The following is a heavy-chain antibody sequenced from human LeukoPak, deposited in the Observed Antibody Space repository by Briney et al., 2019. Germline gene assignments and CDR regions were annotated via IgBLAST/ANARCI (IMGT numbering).Heavy chain of an antibody. Sequence: SETLSLTCTVSGGSISSYYWSWIRQPPGKGLEWIGEINHSGSTNYNPSLKSRVTISVDTSKNQFSLKLSSVTAADTAVYYCARGPGRSSTSCYRDYYYGMDVWGQGTTVTVSS. V-gene: IGHV4-34*01. J-gene: IGHJ6*02. CDR2: INHSGST. CDR1: GGSISSYY. D-gene: IGHD2-2*02. CDR3: ARGPGRSSTSCYRDYYYGMDV.